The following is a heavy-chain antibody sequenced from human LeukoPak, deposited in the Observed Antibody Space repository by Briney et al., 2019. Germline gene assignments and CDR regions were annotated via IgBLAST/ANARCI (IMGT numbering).Heavy chain of an antibody. Sequence: ASVKVSCKASGYTFTGYYMHWVRQAPQQGVEWMGWINPNSGGTNYAQKFQGRVTMTRDTSISTAYMELSRLRSDDTAVYYCAREDYYDSSGYYKNKEYFHHWGQGTLVTVST. CDR1: GYTFTGYY. CDR3: AREDYYDSSGYYKNKEYFHH. V-gene: IGHV1-2*02. D-gene: IGHD3-22*01. CDR2: INPNSGGT. J-gene: IGHJ1*01.